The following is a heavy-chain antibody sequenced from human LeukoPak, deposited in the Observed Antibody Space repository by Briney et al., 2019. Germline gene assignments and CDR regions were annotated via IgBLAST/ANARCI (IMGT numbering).Heavy chain of an antibody. CDR1: GYTFTSYG. CDR2: ISGYNGNT. V-gene: IGHV1-18*01. J-gene: IGHJ4*02. CDR3: ASSGGYCSSTSCYHALLFDY. Sequence: ASVKVSCKASGYTFTSYGISWVRQAPGQGLEWMGWISGYNGNTNYVQKLQGRVTMTTDTSTSTAYMELRSLRSDDTAVYYCASSGGYCSSTSCYHALLFDYGGQGTLVTVPS. D-gene: IGHD2-2*01.